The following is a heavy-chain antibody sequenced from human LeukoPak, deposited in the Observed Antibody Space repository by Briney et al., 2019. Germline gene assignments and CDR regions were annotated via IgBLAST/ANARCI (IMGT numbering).Heavy chain of an antibody. CDR1: GYTFTGYY. CDR2: INPNSGGT. CDR3: AKGDSSSFDY. V-gene: IGHV1-2*06. D-gene: IGHD6-13*01. Sequence: ASVKVSCKASGYTFTGYYMHWVRQAPGHGLEGMGRINPNSGGTNYAQKFQGRVTMNRDTSLSTAYMELSRLRSDGTAVYYCAKGDSSSFDYWGQGTLVTVSS. J-gene: IGHJ4*02.